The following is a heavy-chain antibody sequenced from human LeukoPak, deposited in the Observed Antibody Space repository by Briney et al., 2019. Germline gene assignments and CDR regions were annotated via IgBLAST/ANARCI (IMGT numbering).Heavy chain of an antibody. CDR3: ARVAAAGNYYFDY. D-gene: IGHD6-13*01. J-gene: IGHJ4*02. CDR2: IYYSGST. Sequence: PSETLSLTCTVSGGSISSSSYYWGWIRQPPGKGLEWIGSIYYSGSTYYNPSLKSRVTISIDTSKNQFSLKLSSVTAAHTAVYFCARVAAAGNYYFDYWGQGTLVTVSS. V-gene: IGHV4-39*07. CDR1: GGSISSSSYY.